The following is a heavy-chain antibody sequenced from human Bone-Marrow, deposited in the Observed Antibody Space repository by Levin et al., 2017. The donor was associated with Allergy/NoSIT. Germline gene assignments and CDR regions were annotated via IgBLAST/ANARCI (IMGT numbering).Heavy chain of an antibody. D-gene: IGHD3-22*01. CDR2: ISYDGSRV. Sequence: GGSLRLSCAASGFTFSSYVMHWVRQAPGKGLEWVAYISYDGSRVYYADSVKGRFTISRDNSKSTLYLEMNSLRSEDTAVYYCAKLGFESSGASRMIDYWGQGTLVTVSS. CDR1: GFTFSSYV. V-gene: IGHV3-30*18. J-gene: IGHJ4*02. CDR3: AKLGFESSGASRMIDY.